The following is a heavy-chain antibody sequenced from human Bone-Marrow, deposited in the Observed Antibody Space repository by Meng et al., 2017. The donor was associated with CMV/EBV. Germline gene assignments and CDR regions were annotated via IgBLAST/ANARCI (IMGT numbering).Heavy chain of an antibody. Sequence: GTLRLSCTVSGGSVSSGSYYWSWIRQPPGKGLEWIGYIYYSGSTNYNPSLKSRVTISVDTSKNQFSLKLSSVTAADTAVYSCARETRWNYVDYWGQGTLVTVSS. J-gene: IGHJ4*02. CDR1: GGSVSSGSYY. CDR2: IYYSGST. CDR3: ARETRWNYVDY. V-gene: IGHV4-61*01. D-gene: IGHD3-3*01.